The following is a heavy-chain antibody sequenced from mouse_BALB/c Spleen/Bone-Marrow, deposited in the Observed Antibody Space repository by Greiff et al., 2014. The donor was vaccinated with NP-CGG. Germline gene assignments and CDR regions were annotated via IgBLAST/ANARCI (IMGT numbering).Heavy chain of an antibody. J-gene: IGHJ4*01. V-gene: IGHV1-5*01. CDR1: GYSFTSYW. CDR2: IYPGNSDT. D-gene: IGHD1-1*02. CDR3: TRVTMAMDY. Sequence: EVQLQQSGTVLTRPGASVKMSCKASGYSFTSYWMHWVKQRPGQGLEWIGAIYPGNSDTSYNQKFKGKAKPTAVTSATTAYMEFSSLTNEDSAVYYCTRVTMAMDYWGQGTSVTVSS.